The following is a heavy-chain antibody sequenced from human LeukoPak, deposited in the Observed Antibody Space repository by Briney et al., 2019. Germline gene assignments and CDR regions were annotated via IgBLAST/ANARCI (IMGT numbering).Heavy chain of an antibody. D-gene: IGHD2-2*02. CDR1: GGSISSGAYY. Sequence: SQTLSLTCTVSGGSISSGAYYWSWIRQSPGKGLEWIGYIFYSGNTYYNPSLKSRVTISVDTSTNQFSLTLSSVTAADTAVYYCARGRRYCSSTSCYRRYGMDVWGQGTTVTVSS. V-gene: IGHV4-31*03. CDR2: IFYSGNT. CDR3: ARGRRYCSSTSCYRRYGMDV. J-gene: IGHJ6*02.